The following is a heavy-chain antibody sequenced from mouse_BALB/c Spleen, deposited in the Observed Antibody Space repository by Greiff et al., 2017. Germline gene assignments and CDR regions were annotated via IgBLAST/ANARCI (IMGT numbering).Heavy chain of an antibody. CDR2: ISNGGGST. CDR3: ARHYYKAMDD. D-gene: IGHD1-1*01. CDR1: GFTFSSYT. Sequence: EVQVVESGGGLVQPGGSLKLSCAASGFTFSSYTMSWVRQTPEKGLEWVAYISNGGGSTYYPDTVKGRFTISRDNAKNTLYLQMSSLKSEDTAMYYCARHYYKAMDDWGQGTSVTVSS. V-gene: IGHV5-12-2*01. J-gene: IGHJ4*01.